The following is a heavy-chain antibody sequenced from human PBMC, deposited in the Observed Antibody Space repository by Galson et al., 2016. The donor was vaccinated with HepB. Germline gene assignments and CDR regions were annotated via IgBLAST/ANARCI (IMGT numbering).Heavy chain of an antibody. CDR3: ARRGSKEKGYFDL. Sequence: SLRLSCAASGFTFSSYAMTWVRQAPGKGLEWVSAISGSGGNSYYADSVKGRFTISRDNSKNTLYVQMHSLGAEDTAVYYCARRGSKEKGYFDLWGRGTLVTVSS. CDR1: GFTFSSYA. D-gene: IGHD6-13*01. J-gene: IGHJ2*01. V-gene: IGHV3-23*01. CDR2: ISGSGGNS.